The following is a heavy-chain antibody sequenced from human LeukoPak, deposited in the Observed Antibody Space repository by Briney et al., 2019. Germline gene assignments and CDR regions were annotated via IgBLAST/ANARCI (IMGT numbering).Heavy chain of an antibody. CDR1: GGTFSSYA. V-gene: IGHV1-69*05. Sequence: SVKVSCKASGGTFSSYAISWVRQAPGQGLEWMGGIIPIFGTANYAQKFQGRVTITTDESTSTAYMELSSLRSEDTAVYYCARVRDTPGDYYYYYMDVWGKGTTVTVSS. D-gene: IGHD3-10*01. CDR3: ARVRDTPGDYYYYYMDV. J-gene: IGHJ6*03. CDR2: IIPIFGTA.